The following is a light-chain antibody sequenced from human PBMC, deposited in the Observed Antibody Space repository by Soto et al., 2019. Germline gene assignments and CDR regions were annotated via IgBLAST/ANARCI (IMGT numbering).Light chain of an antibody. V-gene: IGLV4-69*01. CDR3: QTWGTGAWV. J-gene: IGLJ3*02. CDR2: LNSDGSH. CDR1: SGHSSYA. Sequence: QLVLTQSPSASASLGASVKLTCTLSSGHSSYAIAWYQQQPEKGPRYLMNLNSDGSHSKGDGIPARFSGSSSGAEHYLTISSLQSEDEADYYCQTWGTGAWVFGGGTKLTVL.